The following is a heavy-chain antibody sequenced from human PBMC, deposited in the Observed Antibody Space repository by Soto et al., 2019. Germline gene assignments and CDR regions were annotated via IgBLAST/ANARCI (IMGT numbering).Heavy chain of an antibody. Sequence: QVHLVESGGGVVQPGKSLRLSCTGSGFSFSKFAMHWVRRAPGKGLEWVAVISYDGSEEYYADSVKGRFTISRDNSTNALYLQMSSLRGEDTAVYYCARDRDEILTGYHDYWGQGTVVTVST. CDR2: ISYDGSEE. V-gene: IGHV3-30-3*01. J-gene: IGHJ4*02. CDR3: ARDRDEILTGYHDY. D-gene: IGHD3-9*01. CDR1: GFSFSKFA.